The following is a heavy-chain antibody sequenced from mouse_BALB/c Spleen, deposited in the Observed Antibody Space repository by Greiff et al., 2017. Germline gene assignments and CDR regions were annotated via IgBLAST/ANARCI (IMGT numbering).Heavy chain of an antibody. J-gene: IGHJ4*01. V-gene: IGHV1-69*02. D-gene: IGHD1-2*01. Sequence: VQLQQPGAELVRPGASVKLSCKASGYTFTSYWINWVKQRPGQGLEWIGNIYPSDSYTNYNQKFKDKATLTVDKSSSTAYMQLSSPTSEDSAVYYCTRYSLLRLGAMDYWGQGTSVTVAS. CDR3: TRYSLLRLGAMDY. CDR1: GYTFTSYW. CDR2: IYPSDSYT.